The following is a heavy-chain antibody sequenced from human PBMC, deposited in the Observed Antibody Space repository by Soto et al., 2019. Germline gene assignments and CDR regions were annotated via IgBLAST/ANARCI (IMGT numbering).Heavy chain of an antibody. Sequence: ASVKVSCKASGYTFTYYTVHWVRQAPGQRLEWMGWINAGDGNTKYSPNFQGRVTITKDTSASTVYMELSSLRSEDTAVYSCTRDYYDSSGYYPKFDYWGQGTLVTVSS. D-gene: IGHD3-22*01. J-gene: IGHJ4*02. CDR3: TRDYYDSSGYYPKFDY. V-gene: IGHV1-3*01. CDR2: INAGDGNT. CDR1: GYTFTYYT.